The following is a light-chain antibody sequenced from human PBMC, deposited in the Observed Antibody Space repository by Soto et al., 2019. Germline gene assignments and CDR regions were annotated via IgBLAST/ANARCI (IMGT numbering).Light chain of an antibody. CDR3: QQYGSCPPRT. J-gene: IGKJ5*01. CDR2: DAS. CDR1: QSVSSSY. V-gene: IGKV3D-20*01. Sequence: EIVLTQSPATLSLSPGERATLSCGASQSVSSSYLAWYQQKPGQAPRLLIYDASSRATGIPDRFSGSGSGRDFTLTISRLEPQDFVVYYYQQYGSCPPRTFGQGTRLEMK.